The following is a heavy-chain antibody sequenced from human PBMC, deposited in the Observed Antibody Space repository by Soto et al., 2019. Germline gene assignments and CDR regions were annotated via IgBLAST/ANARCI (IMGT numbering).Heavy chain of an antibody. CDR3: ARDEGGLLWFGELFG. CDR2: IWYDGSNK. D-gene: IGHD3-10*01. Sequence: QVQRVESGGGVVQPGRSLRLSCAASGFTFSSYGMHWVRQAPGKGLEWVAVIWYDGSNKYYADSVKGRFTISRDNSKNTLYLQMNSLRAEDTAVYYCARDEGGLLWFGELFGWGQGTLVTVSS. V-gene: IGHV3-33*01. J-gene: IGHJ4*02. CDR1: GFTFSSYG.